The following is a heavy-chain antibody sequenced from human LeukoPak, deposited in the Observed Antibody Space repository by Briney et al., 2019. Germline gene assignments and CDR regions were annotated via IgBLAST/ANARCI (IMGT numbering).Heavy chain of an antibody. D-gene: IGHD3-22*01. CDR1: GYTFTDYY. Sequence: ASMKVSCKASGYTFTDYYIHWVRQAPGQGLEWMGRINPKSGGTNSAQNFQGRVTMTRDASNSTAYMELTSLRSDDTAVYYCARVKTIYDSSGYYPTWGQGTLVTVSS. V-gene: IGHV1-2*06. CDR3: ARVKTIYDSSGYYPT. J-gene: IGHJ5*02. CDR2: INPKSGGT.